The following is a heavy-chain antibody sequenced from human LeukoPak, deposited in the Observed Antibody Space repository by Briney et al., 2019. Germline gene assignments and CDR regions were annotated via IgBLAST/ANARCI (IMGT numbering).Heavy chain of an antibody. V-gene: IGHV4-34*01. CDR2: IHHSGST. CDR1: GGSVRDNY. CDR3: AGHVSAAAGGR. J-gene: IGHJ4*02. Sequence: PSETLSLTCAVYGGSVRDNYWSWIRQPPGKGLEWIGEIHHSGSTKYNPSLKSRVTISLDTSKNQFSLKLNSMTAADTAVYYCAGHVSAAAGGRWGQGTLATVSS. D-gene: IGHD6-13*01.